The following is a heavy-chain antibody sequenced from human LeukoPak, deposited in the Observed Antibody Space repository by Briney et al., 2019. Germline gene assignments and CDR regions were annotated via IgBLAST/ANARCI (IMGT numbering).Heavy chain of an antibody. CDR2: ISSSSSYI. CDR3: ATGRAYRKTDY. CDR1: GFTFSSYS. D-gene: IGHD5-18*01. V-gene: IGHV3-21*01. J-gene: IGHJ4*02. Sequence: GGSVRLSCAASGFTFSSYSMNWVRQAPGKGLKWVSSISSSSSYIYYADSVKGRFTISRDNAKNSLYLQMNSLRAEDTAVYYCATGRAYRKTDYWGQGTLVTVSS.